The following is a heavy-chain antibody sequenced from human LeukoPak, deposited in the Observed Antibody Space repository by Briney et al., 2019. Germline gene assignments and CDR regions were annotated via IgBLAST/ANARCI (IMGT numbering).Heavy chain of an antibody. CDR1: GGTFSSYA. D-gene: IGHD3-10*01. CDR3: ATRGSASLHDAFDI. Sequence: ASVKVSCKASGGTFSSYAISWVRQAPGQGLEWMGGIIPIFGTANYAQKFQGRVTITADESTSTAYMELRSLRSDDTAVYYCATRGSASLHDAFDIWGQGTMVTVSS. V-gene: IGHV1-69*13. CDR2: IIPIFGTA. J-gene: IGHJ3*02.